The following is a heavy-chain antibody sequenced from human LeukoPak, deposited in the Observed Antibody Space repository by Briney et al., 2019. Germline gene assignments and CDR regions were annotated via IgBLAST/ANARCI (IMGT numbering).Heavy chain of an antibody. CDR3: ARQVVAVAGTGYFDY. Sequence: SETLSLTCTVSGGSIRSSSYYWGWIRQPPGKGLEWIGSIYYSGSTYYSASLKSRGTISVDTSKNQFSLKLNSVTAADTAVYFCARQVVAVAGTGYFDYWGQGAVVTVSS. J-gene: IGHJ4*02. V-gene: IGHV4-39*01. D-gene: IGHD6-19*01. CDR1: GGSIRSSSYY. CDR2: IYYSGST.